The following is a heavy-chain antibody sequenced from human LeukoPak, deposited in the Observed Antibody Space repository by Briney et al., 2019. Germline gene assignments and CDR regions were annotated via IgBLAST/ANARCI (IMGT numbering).Heavy chain of an antibody. J-gene: IGHJ6*03. CDR3: ARDPVITFGGVIVKYYYYMDV. Sequence: GGSLRLSCAASGFTFSSYAMSWVRQAPGKGLEWVSSISSSSSYIYYADSVKGRFTISRDNAKNSLYLQMNGLRAEDTAVYYCARDPVITFGGVIVKYYYYMDVWGKGTTVTVSS. D-gene: IGHD3-16*02. CDR1: GFTFSSYA. CDR2: ISSSSSYI. V-gene: IGHV3-21*01.